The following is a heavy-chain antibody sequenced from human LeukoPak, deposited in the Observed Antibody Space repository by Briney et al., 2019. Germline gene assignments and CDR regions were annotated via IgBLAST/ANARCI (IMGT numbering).Heavy chain of an antibody. D-gene: IGHD3-10*01. V-gene: IGHV4-39*01. CDR3: ARHRHYYGSGTLNHPAYFDY. J-gene: IGHJ4*02. Sequence: SETLSLTCTVSGGSLSNTNYYWGWIRQPPGKGLEWIGSIYYSGSTYYNPSLKTRVTMSEDTSKNQFSLKLSSVTAADTAVYYCARHRHYYGSGTLNHPAYFDYWGQGTLVTVSS. CDR2: IYYSGST. CDR1: GGSLSNTNYY.